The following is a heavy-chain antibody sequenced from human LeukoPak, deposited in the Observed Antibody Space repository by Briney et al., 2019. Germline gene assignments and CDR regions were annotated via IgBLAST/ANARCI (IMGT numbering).Heavy chain of an antibody. J-gene: IGHJ4*02. CDR3: ARHRGRWSKASYFDY. D-gene: IGHD5-24*01. Sequence: VKPSETLSLTCTVSGGSISSYYWSWLRQPPGKGLEWIGYIYYSGSTNYNPSLKSRVTISVDTSKNQFSLKLSSVTAADTAVYYCARHRGRWSKASYFDYWGQGTLVTVSS. CDR2: IYYSGST. V-gene: IGHV4-59*01. CDR1: GGSISSYY.